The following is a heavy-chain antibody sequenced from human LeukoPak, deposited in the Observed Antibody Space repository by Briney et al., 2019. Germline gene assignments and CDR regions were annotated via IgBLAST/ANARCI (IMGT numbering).Heavy chain of an antibody. CDR1: GGSISSYY. CDR3: ARVVFLEWWIDY. J-gene: IGHJ4*02. V-gene: IGHV4-59*01. CDR2: IYYSGST. Sequence: SETLSLTCTVSGGSISSYYWSWIRQPPGKRLEWIGYIYYSGSTNYNPSLKSRVTISVDTSKNQFSLKLSSVTAADTAVYYCARVVFLEWWIDYWGQGTLVTVSS. D-gene: IGHD3-3*01.